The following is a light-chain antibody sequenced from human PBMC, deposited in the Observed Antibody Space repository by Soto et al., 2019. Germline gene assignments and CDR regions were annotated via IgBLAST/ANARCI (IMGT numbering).Light chain of an antibody. V-gene: IGKV1-27*01. CDR1: QGISNY. CDR3: QKDNSARFT. Sequence: DIQMTQAPSSLSASVGDRVTITCRASQGISNYLDWYQQKPGKVPKLIIYAASTLQSGVQYRFSGSGSETDCTLTISSLQPEDVATYYCQKDNSARFTFVPGNKVDIK. J-gene: IGKJ3*01. CDR2: AAS.